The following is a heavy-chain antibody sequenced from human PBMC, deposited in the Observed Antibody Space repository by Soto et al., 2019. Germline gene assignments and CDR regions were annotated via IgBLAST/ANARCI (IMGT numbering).Heavy chain of an antibody. CDR3: ARDYKITIFGGGYYYGMDV. Sequence: QVQLVESGGGVVQPGRSLRLSCAASGFTFSSYGMHWVRQAPGKGLEWVAVIWYDGSNKYYADSVKGRFTISRDNSKNTLYLQMNSLRAEDTAVYYCARDYKITIFGGGYYYGMDVWGQGTTVTVSS. CDR2: IWYDGSNK. V-gene: IGHV3-33*01. D-gene: IGHD3-3*01. CDR1: GFTFSSYG. J-gene: IGHJ6*02.